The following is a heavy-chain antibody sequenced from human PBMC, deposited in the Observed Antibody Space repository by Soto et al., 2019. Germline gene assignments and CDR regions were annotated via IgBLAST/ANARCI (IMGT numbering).Heavy chain of an antibody. CDR2: ISSNSAYI. D-gene: IGHD5-18*01. V-gene: IGHV3-21*01. J-gene: IGHJ6*02. CDR3: ARDVNSYGRNYGMDV. Sequence: KPGGSLRLSCAASGFTFRSFTMNWVRQAPGKGLEWVSTISSNSAYIYYTDALRGRFTISRDNAKNSLYLQMNSLRAEDTAVYYCARDVNSYGRNYGMDVWGQGTTVTVSS. CDR1: GFTFRSFT.